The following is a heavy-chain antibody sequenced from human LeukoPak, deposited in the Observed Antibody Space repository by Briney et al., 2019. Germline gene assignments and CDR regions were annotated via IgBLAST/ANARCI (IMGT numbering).Heavy chain of an antibody. CDR1: GFTFSDYS. CDR2: ISGSGGTI. Sequence: GGSLRLSCAASGFTFSDYSMNWIRQAPGKGLEWVSAISGSGGTIYYADSVKGRFTTSRDNSKNTLYLQMKSLRAEDTAVYYCAKDSCSGGSCYDYFDYWGQGDLVTVSS. J-gene: IGHJ4*02. CDR3: AKDSCSGGSCYDYFDY. D-gene: IGHD2-15*01. V-gene: IGHV3-23*01.